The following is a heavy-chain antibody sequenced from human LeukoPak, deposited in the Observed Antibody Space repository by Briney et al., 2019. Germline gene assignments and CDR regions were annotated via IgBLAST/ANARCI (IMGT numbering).Heavy chain of an antibody. CDR2: INRDGGRT. J-gene: IGHJ4*02. D-gene: IGHD5-18*01. CDR1: GFTFSNHW. Sequence: GGSLRLSCAASGFTFSNHWMHWVRQAPGKGLMWVSRINRDGGRTDYADSVKGRFTISRDDAKNTLYLQVNSLRAEDTAVYFCARGGSDTAMAHDYWGQGTLVTVSS. V-gene: IGHV3-74*01. CDR3: ARGGSDTAMAHDY.